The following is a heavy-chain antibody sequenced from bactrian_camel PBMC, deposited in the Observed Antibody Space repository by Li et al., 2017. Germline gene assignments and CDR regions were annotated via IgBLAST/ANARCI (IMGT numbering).Heavy chain of an antibody. V-gene: IGHV3S1*01. J-gene: IGHJ4*01. D-gene: IGHD1*01. CDR2: IDTGDGGT. Sequence: HVQLVESGGGSALAGGSVRLSCAASGYTFNTYSWFRQAPGQEREGVAAIDTGDGGTYYLNSVEGRFTISQDSARITAYLQMASLRPEDTAVYYCVPVALEERDGLVSCARWSQGTHVTVS. CDR1: GYTFNTYS.